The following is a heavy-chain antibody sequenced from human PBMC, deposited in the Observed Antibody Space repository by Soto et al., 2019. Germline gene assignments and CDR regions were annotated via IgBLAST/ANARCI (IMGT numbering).Heavy chain of an antibody. CDR1: GGSISSYY. V-gene: IGHV4-59*01. D-gene: IGHD3-10*01. Sequence: PSETLSLTCTVSGGSISSYYWSWIRQPPGKGLEWIGYIYYSGSTNYNPSLKSRVTISVDTSKNQFSLKLSSVTAADTAVYYCARAGYGSGSYPDNWFDPRGQGTLVTVAS. CDR3: ARAGYGSGSYPDNWFDP. CDR2: IYYSGST. J-gene: IGHJ5*02.